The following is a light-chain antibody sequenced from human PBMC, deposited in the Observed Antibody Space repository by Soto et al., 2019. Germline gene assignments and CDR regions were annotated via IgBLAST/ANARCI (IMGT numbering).Light chain of an antibody. CDR2: EVS. J-gene: IGLJ2*01. CDR1: SSDVGGYSY. Sequence: QSALTQPPTASGSPGQSVTISCTGTSSDVGGYSYVSWYQQHPVKAPKLMIYEVSKRPSGVPDRFSGSKSGNTASLTVSGLQADDEADYYCSSYAGSNVIFGGGTKLTVL. CDR3: SSYAGSNVI. V-gene: IGLV2-8*01.